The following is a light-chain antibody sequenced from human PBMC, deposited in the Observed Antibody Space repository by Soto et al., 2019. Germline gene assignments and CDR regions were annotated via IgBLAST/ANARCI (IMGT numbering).Light chain of an antibody. CDR1: QSVTNNY. J-gene: IGKJ2*01. V-gene: IGKV3-20*01. Sequence: EIVLTQSPGTLSLSPGERATLSCRASQSVTNNYLAWFQQKPGQAPRLLIYGASSRATGIPDRFSGSGSGTDFTLTISRLEPEDFAVYHCQQYGSSLYTFGQGTKLEIK. CDR3: QQYGSSLYT. CDR2: GAS.